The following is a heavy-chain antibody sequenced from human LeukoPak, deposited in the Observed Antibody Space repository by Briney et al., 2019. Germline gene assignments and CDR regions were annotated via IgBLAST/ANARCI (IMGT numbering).Heavy chain of an antibody. D-gene: IGHD6-13*01. CDR1: GFMFSSYW. Sequence: PGGSLRLSCAASGFMFSSYWMNWVRQAPGKGLEWVAHIKPDGSEKYHMDSVKGRFTITRDNAKNSVYLQMNSLRDEDTAIYYCAKDAAGPEYWGQGTLVTVSS. CDR2: IKPDGSEK. J-gene: IGHJ4*02. CDR3: AKDAAGPEY. V-gene: IGHV3-7*01.